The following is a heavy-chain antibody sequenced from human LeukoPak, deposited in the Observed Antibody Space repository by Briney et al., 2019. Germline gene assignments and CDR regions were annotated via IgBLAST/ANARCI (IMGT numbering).Heavy chain of an antibody. CDR1: GGSFSGYY. CDR3: ARSRGSSAFDY. D-gene: IGHD2-2*01. J-gene: IGHJ4*02. V-gene: IGHV4-34*01. Sequence: PSVTLSLTCTVYGGSFSGYYWSWIRQPPGKGLEWIGETNHSGSTNYNPSLKSRVTISVDTSKNQFSLKLSSVTAADTAVYYCARSRGSSAFDYWGQGTLVTVSS. CDR2: TNHSGST.